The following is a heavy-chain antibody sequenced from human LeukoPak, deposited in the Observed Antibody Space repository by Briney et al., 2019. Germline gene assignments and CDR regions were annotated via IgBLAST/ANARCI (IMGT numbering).Heavy chain of an antibody. CDR3: AKDLGDYGPQGI. CDR2: IKQDGGEI. J-gene: IGHJ3*02. Sequence: GGSLRLSCAASGFTFSRYWMSWVRQVPRKGLEWVANIKQDGGEIYYVDSVKGRFTISRDNAKSSLYLQMNSLRAEDTAVYYCAKDLGDYGPQGIWGQGTMVTVSS. D-gene: IGHD4-17*01. V-gene: IGHV3-7*03. CDR1: GFTFSRYW.